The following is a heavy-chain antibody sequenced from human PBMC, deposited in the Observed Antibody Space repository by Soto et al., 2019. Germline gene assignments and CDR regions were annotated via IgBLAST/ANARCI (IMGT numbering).Heavy chain of an antibody. CDR1: GYSFTAYG. V-gene: IGHV1-18*01. CDR3: ARYAPPPELRFLEWHNYDFNGMDF. Sequence: QVQVVQSGDEVKETGASVRVSCKTSGYSFTAYGISWVRHALGQSLERMGRISCYNGKTKNAQKHQGRVTMTTDTSTITAYMEVKGLRSDDTAINYCARYAPPPELRFLEWHNYDFNGMDFWGQGTTVTVSS. J-gene: IGHJ6*02. D-gene: IGHD3-3*01. CDR2: ISCYNGKT.